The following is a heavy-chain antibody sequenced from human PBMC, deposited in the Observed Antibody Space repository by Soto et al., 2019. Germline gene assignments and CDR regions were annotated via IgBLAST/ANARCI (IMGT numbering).Heavy chain of an antibody. D-gene: IGHD6-6*01. V-gene: IGHV1-46*01. CDR2: INPSGGST. Sequence: ASVKVSCKASGYTFTSYYMHWVRQAPGQGLEWMGIINPSGGSTSYAQKFQGRVTMTRDTSTSTVYMALSSLRSEDTAVYYCAGDAGYSSSFYYFDYWGQGTLVTVSS. CDR1: GYTFTSYY. CDR3: AGDAGYSSSFYYFDY. J-gene: IGHJ4*02.